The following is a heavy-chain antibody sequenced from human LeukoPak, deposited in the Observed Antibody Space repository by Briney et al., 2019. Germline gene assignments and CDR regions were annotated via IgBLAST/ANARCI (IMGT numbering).Heavy chain of an antibody. J-gene: IGHJ6*03. D-gene: IGHD2-2*02. CDR3: ARFAGWTIPAAIPYYYYYMDV. V-gene: IGHV4-59*11. CDR1: GGSISSHY. CDR2: IYYSGST. Sequence: SETLSLTCTVSGGSISSHYWSWIRQPPGKGLEWIGYIYYSGSTNYNPSLKSRVTISVDTSKNQFSLKLSSVTAADTAVYYCARFAGWTIPAAIPYYYYYMDVWGKGTTVTVSS.